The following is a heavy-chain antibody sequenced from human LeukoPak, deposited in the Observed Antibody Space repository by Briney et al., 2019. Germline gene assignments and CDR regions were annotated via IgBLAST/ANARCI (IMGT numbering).Heavy chain of an antibody. Sequence: GGPLSFPVAASGFTFSGNGRTGFPGVPGKGLKGISGTSGSGGSTYYANSVKGRFTISRDNSKNTLYLPMNSLRAEDTAVYYCVKDRGGSPFYGMDVWGQGTTVTVSS. CDR3: VKDRGGSPFYGMDV. D-gene: IGHD1-26*01. CDR2: TSGSGGST. V-gene: IGHV3-23*01. CDR1: GFTFSGNG. J-gene: IGHJ6*02.